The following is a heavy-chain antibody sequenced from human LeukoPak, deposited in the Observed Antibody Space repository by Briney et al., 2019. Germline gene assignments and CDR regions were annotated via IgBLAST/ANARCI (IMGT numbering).Heavy chain of an antibody. CDR3: ARTYYDFWSGYFYYYYYMDV. J-gene: IGHJ6*03. CDR1: GGSISSYD. Sequence: SETLSLTCTVSGGSISSYDWSWIRQPAGKGLEWIGRIYTSGSTKYNPSLKSRVTISVDTSKNQFSLKLSSVTAADTAVYYCARTYYDFWSGYFYYYYYMDVWGKGTTVTVSS. CDR2: IYTSGST. V-gene: IGHV4-4*07. D-gene: IGHD3-3*01.